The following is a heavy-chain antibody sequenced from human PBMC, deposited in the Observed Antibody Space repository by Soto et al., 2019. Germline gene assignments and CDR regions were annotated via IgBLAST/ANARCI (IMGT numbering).Heavy chain of an antibody. CDR2: ISLTGTHT. CDR1: GFSFSNYA. J-gene: IGHJ5*02. V-gene: IGHV3-23*01. CDR3: ARGRGYCTGQTCYAVWFDP. Sequence: PGGSLRLSCEASGFSFSNYAMNWVRQGPGKGPEWVAGISLTGTHTYYADSVKGRFTVSRDNSKRQLHLQLNSLRVDDTAVYYCARGRGYCTGQTCYAVWFDPWGQGTQGTVSS. D-gene: IGHD2-8*02.